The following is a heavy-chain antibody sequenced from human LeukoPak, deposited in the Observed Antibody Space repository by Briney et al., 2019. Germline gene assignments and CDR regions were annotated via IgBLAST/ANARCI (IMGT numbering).Heavy chain of an antibody. D-gene: IGHD1-14*01. J-gene: IGHJ6*02. Sequence: GGSLRLSCAASGFTLSSNSMSWVRQAPGNGLEWVSVIYSGGSTYYADAVKGRFTISRDNSKNTLYLQMNSLRAEDTAVYYCARAFRITGDYYYYGMDVWGQGTTVTVSS. CDR3: ARAFRITGDYYYYGMDV. CDR2: IYSGGST. V-gene: IGHV3-53*01. CDR1: GFTLSSNS.